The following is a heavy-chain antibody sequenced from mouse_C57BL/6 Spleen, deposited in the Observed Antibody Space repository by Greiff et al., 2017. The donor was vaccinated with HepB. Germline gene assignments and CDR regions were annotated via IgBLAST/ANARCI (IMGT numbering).Heavy chain of an antibody. D-gene: IGHD1-1*01. V-gene: IGHV1-22*01. CDR3: ARYGSSYDYAMEY. CDR1: GYTFPDYN. J-gene: IGHJ4*01. CDR2: INPNNGGT. Sequence: VQLQQSGPELVKPGASVKMSCKASGYTFPDYNMHWVKQSHGKSLEWIGYINPNNGGTSYNQKFKGKATLTVNKSSSTAYMELRSLTSEDSAVYYCARYGSSYDYAMEYWGQGTSVTVSS.